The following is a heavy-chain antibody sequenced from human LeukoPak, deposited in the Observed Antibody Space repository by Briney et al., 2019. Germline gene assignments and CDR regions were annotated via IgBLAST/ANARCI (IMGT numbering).Heavy chain of an antibody. CDR2: INSDGSST. CDR1: GFTFSSYW. J-gene: IGHJ4*02. V-gene: IGHV3-74*01. Sequence: PGGSLRLSCAASGFTFSSYWMHWVRQAPGKGLVRVSRINSDGSSTSYADSVKGRFTISRDNAKNTLYLQMNSLRAEDTAVYYCARVYSGSYYLGYWGQGTLVTVSS. CDR3: ARVYSGSYYLGY. D-gene: IGHD1-26*01.